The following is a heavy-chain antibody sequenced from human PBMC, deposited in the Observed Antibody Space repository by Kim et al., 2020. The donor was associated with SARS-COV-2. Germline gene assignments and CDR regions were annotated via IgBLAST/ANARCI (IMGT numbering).Heavy chain of an antibody. CDR3: AKAVFSGYYYYGMDV. D-gene: IGHD3-10*02. V-gene: IGHV1-24*01. Sequence: QKFKGRVTITEDTSTDTAYMELSSLRSEDTAVYYCAKAVFSGYYYYGMDVWGQGTTVTVSS. J-gene: IGHJ6*02.